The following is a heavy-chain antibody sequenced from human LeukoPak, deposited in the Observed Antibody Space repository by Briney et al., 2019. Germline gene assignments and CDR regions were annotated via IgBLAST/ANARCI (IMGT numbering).Heavy chain of an antibody. Sequence: PGGSLRLSCEASGFTFSGYWMHWVRQAPGKGLVWVSRINGDGSTTSYADSVKGRFTISRDNSKNTLYLQMNSLRAEDTAVYYCAKFDYYDSSGYYNKVLDAFDIWGQGTMVTVSS. CDR3: AKFDYYDSSGYYNKVLDAFDI. D-gene: IGHD3-22*01. CDR1: GFTFSGYW. CDR2: INGDGSTT. J-gene: IGHJ3*02. V-gene: IGHV3-74*01.